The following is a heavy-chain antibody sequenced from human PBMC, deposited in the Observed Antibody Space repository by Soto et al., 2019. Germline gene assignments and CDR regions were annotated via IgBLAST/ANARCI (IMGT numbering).Heavy chain of an antibody. CDR2: TYYSGST. Sequence: QVQLQESGPGLVKPSQTLSLTCTVSGGSISSGGYYWSWIRQHPGKGLEWIGYTYYSGSTYYNPSVKRPVTIAVDTSKNHFCLELGSVTAADTAVYYCARGEEPRVVAVTRFDPWVQGTLVTVSS. CDR1: GGSISSGGYY. D-gene: IGHD2-15*01. CDR3: ARGEEPRVVAVTRFDP. J-gene: IGHJ5*02. V-gene: IGHV4-31*01.